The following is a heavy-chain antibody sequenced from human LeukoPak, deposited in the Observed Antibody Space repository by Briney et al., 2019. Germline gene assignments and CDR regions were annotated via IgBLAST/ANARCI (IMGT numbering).Heavy chain of an antibody. D-gene: IGHD5-18*01. J-gene: IGHJ4*02. CDR2: INHSGST. CDR3: ARLVGGYSYRN. CDR1: GGSFSGYY. Sequence: KPSETLSLTCAVYGGSFSGYYWSWIRQPPGKGLEWIGEINHSGSTNYNPSLKSRVTISVDTSKNQFSLKLSSVTAADTAVYYCARLVGGYSYRNWGQGTLVTVSS. V-gene: IGHV4-34*01.